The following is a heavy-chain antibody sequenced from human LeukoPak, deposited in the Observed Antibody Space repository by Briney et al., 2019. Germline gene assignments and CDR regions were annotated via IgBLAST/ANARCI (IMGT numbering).Heavy chain of an antibody. V-gene: IGHV3-74*03. D-gene: IGHD2-2*03. CDR2: INSDGSST. J-gene: IGHJ4*02. CDR1: GFTFSSYW. CDR3: ARVDPKAPGDYS. Sequence: PGGSLRLSCAASGFTFSSYWRHWVRQAPGKGLVWVSRINSDGSSTKYADSVKGRFTISRDNAKDTLYVQMNNLRAEDTAVYYCARVDPKAPGDYSWGRGTLVTVSS.